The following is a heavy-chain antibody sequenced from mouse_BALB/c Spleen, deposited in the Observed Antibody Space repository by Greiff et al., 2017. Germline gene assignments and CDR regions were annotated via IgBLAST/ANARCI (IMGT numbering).Heavy chain of an antibody. V-gene: IGHV1S81*02. D-gene: IGHD1-1*01. Sequence: VQLQQSGAELVKPGASVKLSCKASGYTFTSYYMYWVKQRPGQGLEWIGEINPSNGGTNFNEKFKSKATLTVDKSSSTAYMQLSSLTSEDSAVYYCTRAYYGSSFDYWGQGTTLTVSS. CDR1: GYTFTSYY. J-gene: IGHJ2*01. CDR2: INPSNGGT. CDR3: TRAYYGSSFDY.